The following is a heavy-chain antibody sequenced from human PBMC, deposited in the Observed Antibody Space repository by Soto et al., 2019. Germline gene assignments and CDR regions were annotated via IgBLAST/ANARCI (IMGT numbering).Heavy chain of an antibody. V-gene: IGHV3-33*01. J-gene: IGHJ4*02. CDR1: GFTFSHYD. Sequence: QVQLVESGGGVVQPGRSLRLSCAASGFTFSHYDMHWVRQAPGKGLEWVAVIWYDGGNKYYGDADSVKGRFTVSRDNSKITLYLQMNRLRAEDTTVYFCARGREYSTFLYYFDYWGQGSLVTVSS. D-gene: IGHD6-6*01. CDR2: IWYDGGNK. CDR3: ARGREYSTFLYYFDY.